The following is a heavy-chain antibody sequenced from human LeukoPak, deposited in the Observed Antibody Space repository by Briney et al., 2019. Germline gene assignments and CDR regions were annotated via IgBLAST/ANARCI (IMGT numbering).Heavy chain of an antibody. Sequence: GGSLRLSCAASGFTFSSYSMNWVRQAPGKGLEWVSVIYSGGSTYYADSVKGRFTISRDNSKNTLYLQMNSLRAEDTAVYYCARVGLNYYYGMDVWGQGTTVTVSS. CDR1: GFTFSSYS. V-gene: IGHV3-53*01. D-gene: IGHD5/OR15-5a*01. CDR3: ARVGLNYYYGMDV. CDR2: IYSGGST. J-gene: IGHJ6*02.